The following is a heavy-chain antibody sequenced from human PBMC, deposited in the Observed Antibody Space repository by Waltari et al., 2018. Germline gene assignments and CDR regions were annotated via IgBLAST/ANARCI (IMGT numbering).Heavy chain of an antibody. CDR2: ISGSGGST. CDR1: GFTFSSYA. CDR3: AKGVVVVAAYFDY. V-gene: IGHV3-23*04. J-gene: IGHJ4*02. D-gene: IGHD2-15*01. Sequence: EVQLVESGGGWVQPGGSLRLSCAASGFTFSSYALSWVRQAQGKGLEWVSAISGSGGSTYYADSVKGRFTISRDNSKNTLYLQMNSLRAEDTAVYYCAKGVVVVAAYFDYWGQGTLVTVSS.